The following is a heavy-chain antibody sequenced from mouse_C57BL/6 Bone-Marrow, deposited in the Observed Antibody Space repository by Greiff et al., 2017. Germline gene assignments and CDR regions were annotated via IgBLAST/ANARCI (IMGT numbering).Heavy chain of an antibody. CDR1: GFTFSDYG. J-gene: IGHJ4*01. CDR2: ISSGSSTI. Sequence: EVMLVESGGGLVKPGGSLKLSCAASGFTFSDYGMNWVRQAPEKGLEWVAYISSGSSTIYYADTVKGRFTISIDNAKNTLFLQMTSLRSEDTAMYYCATLGDYWGQGTSVTVSS. CDR3: ATLGDY. V-gene: IGHV5-17*01.